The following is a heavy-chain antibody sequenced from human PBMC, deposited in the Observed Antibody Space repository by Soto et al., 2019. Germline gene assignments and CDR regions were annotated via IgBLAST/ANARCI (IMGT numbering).Heavy chain of an antibody. CDR1: GFTFSSYG. D-gene: IGHD6-13*01. Sequence: GGSLRLSCAASGFTFSSYGMHWVRQAPGKGLEWVAVIWYDGSNKYYADSVKGRFTISRDNSKNTLYLQMNSLRAEDTAVYYCARPMRNSSSWYYYYYYGMDVWGQGTTVTVSS. V-gene: IGHV3-33*01. J-gene: IGHJ6*02. CDR2: IWYDGSNK. CDR3: ARPMRNSSSWYYYYYYGMDV.